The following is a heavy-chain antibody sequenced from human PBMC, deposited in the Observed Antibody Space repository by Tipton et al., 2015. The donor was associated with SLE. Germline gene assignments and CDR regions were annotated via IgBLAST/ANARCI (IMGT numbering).Heavy chain of an antibody. CDR3: ARAHWAFDI. Sequence: LRLSCTVSGGSISSYYWSWIRQPPGKGLEWIGYISYNDYTKYNPSLKSRVIISVDTSKNQFSLKLSSVTAADTAVYYCARAHWAFDIWGQGTMVTVSS. CDR2: ISYNDYT. D-gene: IGHD1-1*01. CDR1: GGSISSYY. V-gene: IGHV4-59*12. J-gene: IGHJ3*02.